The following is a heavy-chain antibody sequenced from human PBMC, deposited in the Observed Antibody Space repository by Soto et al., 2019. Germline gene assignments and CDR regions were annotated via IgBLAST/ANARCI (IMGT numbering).Heavy chain of an antibody. Sequence: SETLSLTCAVSSGSISSGHWWNWVRQPPGKGLEWIGEIYQSGSTHYNPSLKSRVTVSVDKSMNQFSLKLTSVTAADTAVYYCARHEWDIVVVDGMDVWGQGTTVTVSS. CDR3: ARHEWDIVVVDGMDV. V-gene: IGHV4-4*02. J-gene: IGHJ6*02. CDR2: IYQSGST. D-gene: IGHD2-2*01. CDR1: SGSISSGHW.